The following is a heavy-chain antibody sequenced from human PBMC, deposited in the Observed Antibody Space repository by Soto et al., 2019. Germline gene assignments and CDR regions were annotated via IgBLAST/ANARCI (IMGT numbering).Heavy chain of an antibody. V-gene: IGHV3-23*01. CDR3: AKDWYFGSTIFGLMCDC. CDR2: ISGSGGST. D-gene: IGHD3-3*01. J-gene: IGHJ4*02. Sequence: GGSLRLSCAASGFTFSSYAMSWVRQAPGKGLEWVSAISGSGGSTNYADSVKGRFTISRDNSKNTLYLQMNSLRAEDTAVYYCAKDWYFGSTIFGLMCDCWGQGTLVTVSS. CDR1: GFTFSSYA.